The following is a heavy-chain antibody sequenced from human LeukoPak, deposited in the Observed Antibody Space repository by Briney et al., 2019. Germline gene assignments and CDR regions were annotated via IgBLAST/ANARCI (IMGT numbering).Heavy chain of an antibody. J-gene: IGHJ4*02. CDR1: AFTFSSYA. Sequence: GGSLRLSCAASAFTFSSYAMHWVRQAPGKGLEWVAVISYDGSNKYYADSVKGRFTISRDNSKNTLYLQMNSLRAEDTAVYYCAREAGPFWSGYRNQFDYWGQGTLLTVSS. CDR3: AREAGPFWSGYRNQFDY. V-gene: IGHV3-30*04. CDR2: ISYDGSNK. D-gene: IGHD3-3*01.